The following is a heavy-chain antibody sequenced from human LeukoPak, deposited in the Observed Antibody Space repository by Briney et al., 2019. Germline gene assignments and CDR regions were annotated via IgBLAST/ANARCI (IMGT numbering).Heavy chain of an antibody. Sequence: GASVKVSCKASGYTFTSYGISWVRQATGQGLEWMGWISAYNGNTNYAQKLQGRVTMTTDTSTSTAYMELRSLRSDDTAVYYCARNPLPAASGWFDPWGQGTLVTVSS. V-gene: IGHV1-18*04. CDR3: ARNPLPAASGWFDP. CDR2: ISAYNGNT. J-gene: IGHJ5*02. CDR1: GYTFTSYG. D-gene: IGHD2-2*01.